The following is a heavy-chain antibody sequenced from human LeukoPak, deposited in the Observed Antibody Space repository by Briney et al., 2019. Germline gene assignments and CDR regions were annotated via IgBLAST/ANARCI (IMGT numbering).Heavy chain of an antibody. CDR2: IYHSGST. J-gene: IGHJ4*02. V-gene: IGHV4-59*12. Sequence: SETLSLTCTVSGGSISSYYWSWIRQPPGKGLEWIGGIYHSGSTNYNPSLKSRVTMSVDKSKNQFSLKLSSVTAADTAVFYCARRRYNYGFDSWGQGTLVTVSS. CDR1: GGSISSYY. D-gene: IGHD5-18*01. CDR3: ARRRYNYGFDS.